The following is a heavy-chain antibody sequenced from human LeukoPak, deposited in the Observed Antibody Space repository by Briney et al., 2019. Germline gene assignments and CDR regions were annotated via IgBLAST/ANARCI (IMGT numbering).Heavy chain of an antibody. CDR3: AKRHSSSWYF. J-gene: IGHJ4*02. Sequence: GGSLRLSCAASGFTFSSYAMSWVGQAPGKGLEWVSAFSGSGGSTYYADSVKGRFTISRDNSKNTLYLQMNSLRAGDTAVYYCAKRHSSSWYFWGQGTLVTVSS. CDR1: GFTFSSYA. CDR2: FSGSGGST. D-gene: IGHD6-13*01. V-gene: IGHV3-23*01.